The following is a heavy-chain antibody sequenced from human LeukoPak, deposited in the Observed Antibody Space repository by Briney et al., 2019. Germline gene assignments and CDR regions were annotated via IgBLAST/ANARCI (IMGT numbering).Heavy chain of an antibody. V-gene: IGHV4-59*01. CDR1: GGSISSYY. Sequence: SETLSLTCTVSGGSISSYYWSWIRQPPGKGLEWIGYIYYSGSTNYNPSLKSRVTMSVDTSKSQCSLKLNSVTAADTAVYYCARGSPTQYCSGGSCYSGYFQHWGQGTLVTVSP. CDR2: IYYSGST. D-gene: IGHD2-15*01. J-gene: IGHJ1*01. CDR3: ARGSPTQYCSGGSCYSGYFQH.